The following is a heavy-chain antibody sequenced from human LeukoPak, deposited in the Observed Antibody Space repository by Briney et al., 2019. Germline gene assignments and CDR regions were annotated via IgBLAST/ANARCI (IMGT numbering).Heavy chain of an antibody. Sequence: PSETLSLTCGVSGGSISSTNWWSWVRQPPGKGLEWIGSIYYTGSAYYNPSLKSRVTMSVDTSKNQFSLRLSSVTAADTAVYSCARHPERYSYFDYWGQGTLVTVSS. CDR3: ARHPERYSYFDY. D-gene: IGHD5-18*01. CDR1: GGSISSTNW. CDR2: IYYTGSA. V-gene: IGHV4-39*01. J-gene: IGHJ4*02.